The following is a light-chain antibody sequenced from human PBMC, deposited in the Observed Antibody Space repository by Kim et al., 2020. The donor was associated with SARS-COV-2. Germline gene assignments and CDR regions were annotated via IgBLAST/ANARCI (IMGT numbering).Light chain of an antibody. CDR2: QDS. Sequence: TASYTCSGDKLGDKYACWYQQKPGQSPVLVIYQDSKRPSGIPERFSGSNSGNTATLTISGTQAMDEADYYCQAWDSSTVVFGGGTKLTVL. J-gene: IGLJ2*01. V-gene: IGLV3-1*01. CDR3: QAWDSSTVV. CDR1: KLGDKY.